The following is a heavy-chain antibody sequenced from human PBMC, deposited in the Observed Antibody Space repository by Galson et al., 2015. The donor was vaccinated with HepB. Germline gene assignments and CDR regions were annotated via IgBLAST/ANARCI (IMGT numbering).Heavy chain of an antibody. CDR1: GFTFSHYG. D-gene: IGHD3-10*01. Sequence: SLRLSCAASGFTFSHYGMHWVRQAPGKGLEWVAVISYDGHNKYFADSVKGRFTISRDNSKNTLYLQMNTLKPEDTAVYYCAKDRSVSYYSYFDYWGQGTLVTVSS. CDR2: ISYDGHNK. J-gene: IGHJ4*02. V-gene: IGHV3-30*18. CDR3: AKDRSVSYYSYFDY.